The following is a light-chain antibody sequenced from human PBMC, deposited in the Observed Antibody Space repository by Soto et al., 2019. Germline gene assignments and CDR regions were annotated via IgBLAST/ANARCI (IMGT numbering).Light chain of an antibody. Sequence: DIQMTQSPSSVSASVGDRVTFTCRASQDISDWLAWYQQKPGKAPSVLIFAASNLQSGVPSRFSGSGSGTDFTLTISNLHPEDSATYYCQQADSFPFTFGPGTKVDIK. CDR1: QDISDW. J-gene: IGKJ3*01. V-gene: IGKV1-12*01. CDR2: AAS. CDR3: QQADSFPFT.